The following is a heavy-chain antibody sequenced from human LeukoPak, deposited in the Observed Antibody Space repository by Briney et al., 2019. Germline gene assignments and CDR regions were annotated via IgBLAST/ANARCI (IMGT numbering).Heavy chain of an antibody. CDR2: IYTSGST. V-gene: IGHV4-61*02. D-gene: IGHD3-22*01. Sequence: PSETLSLTCTVSGGSISSGSYYWSWIRQPAGKGLEWIGRIYTSGSTNYNPSLKSRVTMSVDTSKNHSLKLSSVTAADTAVYYCARDRYYYDSSGYYQLDYWGQGTLVTVSS. J-gene: IGHJ4*02. CDR1: GGSISSGSYY. CDR3: ARDRYYYDSSGYYQLDY.